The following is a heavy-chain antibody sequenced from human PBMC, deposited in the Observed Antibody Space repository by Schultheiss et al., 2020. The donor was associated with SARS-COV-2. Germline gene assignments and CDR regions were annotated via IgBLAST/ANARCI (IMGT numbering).Heavy chain of an antibody. D-gene: IGHD2-21*02. CDR3: ARVGPAAYCGGDCEGGDFDY. J-gene: IGHJ4*02. CDR1: GGSISGYY. CDR2: INHSGST. V-gene: IGHV4-34*01. Sequence: SETLSLTCTVSGGSISGYYWSWIRQPPGKGLEWIGEINHSGSTNYNPSLKSRVTISVDTSKNQFSLKLSSVTAADTAVYYCARVGPAAYCGGDCEGGDFDYWGQGTLVTVSS.